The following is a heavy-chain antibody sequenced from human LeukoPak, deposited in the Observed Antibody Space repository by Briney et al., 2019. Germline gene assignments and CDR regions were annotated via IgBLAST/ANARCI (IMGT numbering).Heavy chain of an antibody. CDR3: AGRGAGSSPPGGYYYYYMDV. V-gene: IGHV4-59*08. CDR2: IYYSGST. D-gene: IGHD6-6*01. Sequence: PSETLSLTCTVSGGSISSYYWSWIRQPPGKGLEWIGYIYYSGSTNYNPSLKSRVTISVDTSKNQFSLKLSSVTAADTAVYYCAGRGAGSSPPGGYYYYYMDVWGKGTTVTVSS. CDR1: GGSISSYY. J-gene: IGHJ6*03.